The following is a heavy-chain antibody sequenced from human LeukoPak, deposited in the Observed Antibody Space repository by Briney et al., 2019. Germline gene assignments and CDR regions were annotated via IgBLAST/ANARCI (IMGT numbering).Heavy chain of an antibody. V-gene: IGHV4-39*01. J-gene: IGHJ4*02. Sequence: PSETLSLTCTVSGGSISSRSSYWGWIRQPPGKGLEWIGSIYYSGNTYYNPSLKSRVTISVDTPKSQFSLRLSSVTAADTAVYYCARQRIAVAPFDYWGQGTLVTVSS. CDR2: IYYSGNT. CDR3: ARQRIAVAPFDY. CDR1: GGSISSRSSY. D-gene: IGHD6-19*01.